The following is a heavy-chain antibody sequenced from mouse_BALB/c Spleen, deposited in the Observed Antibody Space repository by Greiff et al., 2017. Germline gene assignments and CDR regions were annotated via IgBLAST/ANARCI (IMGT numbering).Heavy chain of an antibody. V-gene: IGHV5-6*01. J-gene: IGHJ4*01. CDR3: ARHDGNYVRDAMDY. CDR2: ISSGGSYT. Sequence: DVHLVESGGDLVKPGGSLKLSCAASGFTFSSYGMSWVRQTPDKRLEWVATISSGGSYTYYPDSVKGRFTISRDNAKNTLYLQMSSLKSEDTAMYYCARHDGNYVRDAMDYWGQGTSVTVSS. CDR1: GFTFSSYG. D-gene: IGHD2-1*01.